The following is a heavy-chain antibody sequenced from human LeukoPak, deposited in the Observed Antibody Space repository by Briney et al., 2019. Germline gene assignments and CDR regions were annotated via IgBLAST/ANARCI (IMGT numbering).Heavy chain of an antibody. D-gene: IGHD6-13*01. CDR1: GFSVSPSGEA. Sequence: SGPTLMKPTQTLTLTCTFSGFSVSPSGEAVGWIRQPPGQALEWLAAIYWNDHKRYSPSLKSRLSITKDTSKNQVVLTMTNMAPVDTATYYCAHRRAAINPNYFDFWGQGTVVTVPS. J-gene: IGHJ4*02. CDR2: IYWNDHK. CDR3: AHRRAAINPNYFDF. V-gene: IGHV2-5*01.